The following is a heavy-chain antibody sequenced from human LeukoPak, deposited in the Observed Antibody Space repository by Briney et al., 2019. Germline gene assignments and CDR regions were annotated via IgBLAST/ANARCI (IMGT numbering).Heavy chain of an antibody. D-gene: IGHD3-10*01. CDR1: GGSISSGGYY. V-gene: IGHV4-31*03. Sequence: SQTLSLTCTVSGGSISSGGYYWRWIRQHPGKGLEWIGYIYYSGSTYYNPSLKSRVSISVDTSKNQFSLKLSSVTAADTAVYYCARCPLVRGVILPWFDPWGQGTLVTVSS. J-gene: IGHJ5*02. CDR2: IYYSGST. CDR3: ARCPLVRGVILPWFDP.